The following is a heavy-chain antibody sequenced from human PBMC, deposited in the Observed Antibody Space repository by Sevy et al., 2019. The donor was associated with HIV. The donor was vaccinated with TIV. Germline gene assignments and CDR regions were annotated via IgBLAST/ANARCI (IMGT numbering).Heavy chain of an antibody. CDR2: IIPIFDTP. J-gene: IGHJ4*02. Sequence: ASVKVSCKASGGTFSSYAINWVRQAPGQGLEWMGGIIPIFDTPNYAQNFQGRVTITADESTSTAYMELSSLRSEDTGVYYCARGGTTVITVFDYWGQGTLVTVSS. V-gene: IGHV1-69*13. D-gene: IGHD4-17*01. CDR3: ARGGTTVITVFDY. CDR1: GGTFSSYA.